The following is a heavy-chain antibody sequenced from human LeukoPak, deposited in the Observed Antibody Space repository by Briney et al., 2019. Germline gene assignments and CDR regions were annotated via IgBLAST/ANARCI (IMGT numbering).Heavy chain of an antibody. CDR2: IWYDGSNK. V-gene: IGHV3-33*06. J-gene: IGHJ5*02. Sequence: GGSLRLSCAASGFTFSSYGMHWVRQAPGKGLEWVAVIWYDGSNKYYADSVKGRFTISRDNSKNTMYLQMNSPRAEDTAVYYCAKDTPTTVNPWGQGTLVTVSS. CDR3: AKDTPTTVNP. D-gene: IGHD4-17*01. CDR1: GFTFSSYG.